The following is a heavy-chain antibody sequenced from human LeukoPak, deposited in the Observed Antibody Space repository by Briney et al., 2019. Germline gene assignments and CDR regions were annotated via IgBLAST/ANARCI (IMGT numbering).Heavy chain of an antibody. CDR2: INSDGSST. V-gene: IGHV3-74*01. Sequence: PGGSLRLSCAASGFTFSGYWMHWVRQDPGKGLVWVSRINSDGSSTSYADSVKGRFTISRHYAKNTLYLQMNSLRAEDTAVYYCARHNLYDSSGDGRYYFDYWGQGTLVTVSS. J-gene: IGHJ4*02. D-gene: IGHD3-22*01. CDR1: GFTFSGYW. CDR3: ARHNLYDSSGDGRYYFDY.